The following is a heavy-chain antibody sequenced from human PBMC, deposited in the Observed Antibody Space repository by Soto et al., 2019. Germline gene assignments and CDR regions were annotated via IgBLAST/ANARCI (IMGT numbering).Heavy chain of an antibody. CDR2: IYYSGST. D-gene: IGHD3-10*01. J-gene: IGHJ4*02. CDR3: ARGPPPRITMVRGARGYYFDY. CDR1: GGSISSYY. Sequence: SETLSLTCTVSGGSISSYYWSWIRQPPGKGLEWIGYIYYSGSTNYNPSLKSRVTISVDTSKNQFSLKLSSVTTADTAVYYCARGPPPRITMVRGARGYYFDYWGQGTLVTVSS. V-gene: IGHV4-59*01.